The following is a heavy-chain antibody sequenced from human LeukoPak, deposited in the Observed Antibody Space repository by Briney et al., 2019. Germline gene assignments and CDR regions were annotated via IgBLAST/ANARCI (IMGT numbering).Heavy chain of an antibody. Sequence: SETLSLTCTVSGGSISSGSYYWSWIRQPAGKRLEWIGRIYTSGSTNYNPSLRSRVTISLDTSKNQFSLKLSSVTAADTAVYYCAIAELTGRVYWGQGTLVTVSS. V-gene: IGHV4-61*02. D-gene: IGHD3-9*01. J-gene: IGHJ4*02. CDR3: AIAELTGRVY. CDR1: GGSISSGSYY. CDR2: IYTSGST.